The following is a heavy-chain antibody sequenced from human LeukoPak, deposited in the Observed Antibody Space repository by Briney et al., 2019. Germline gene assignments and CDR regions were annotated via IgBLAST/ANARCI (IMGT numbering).Heavy chain of an antibody. V-gene: IGHV4-39*07. CDR1: GGSISSSSYY. CDR3: ARAMPRPYYYGSGSLDV. J-gene: IGHJ6*04. CDR2: IYYSGST. D-gene: IGHD3-10*01. Sequence: SETLSLTCTVSGGSISSSSYYWGWIRQPPGKGLEWIGSIYYSGSTYYNPSLKSRVTISVDTSKNQFSLKLSSVTAADTAVYYCARAMPRPYYYGSGSLDVWGKGTTVTISS.